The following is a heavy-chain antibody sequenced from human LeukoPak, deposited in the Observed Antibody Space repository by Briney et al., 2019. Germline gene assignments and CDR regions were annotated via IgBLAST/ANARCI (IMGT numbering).Heavy chain of an antibody. Sequence: SETLCLTCTVSGGSLSGHYWSWIRQPPGKRLERIGYVSYTGRTKYNPSLQSRVTISIDKSKSQFSLKLTSVTSADTAVYSCARLLDNDISGDPDTFDVWGQGTTVIVSS. J-gene: IGHJ3*01. CDR3: ARLLDNDISGDPDTFDV. V-gene: IGHV4-59*11. CDR1: GGSLSGHY. D-gene: IGHD3-22*01. CDR2: VSYTGRT.